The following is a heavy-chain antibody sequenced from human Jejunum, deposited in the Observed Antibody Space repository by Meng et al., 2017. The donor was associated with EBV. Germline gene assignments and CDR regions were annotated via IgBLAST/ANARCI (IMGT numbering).Heavy chain of an antibody. Sequence: VHPEHARPTLLQPSETPSLTCRVSCDSVSGYNYWTLIGQPPGKRLELIGNMYYTGKAIYKPSLQSRVTISVDTSKNQFSLRVTSVTAADTAIYYCARGRGYDYGDSWGQGTLVTVSS. CDR1: CDSVSGYNY. D-gene: IGHD4/OR15-4a*01. V-gene: IGHV4-61*01. CDR3: ARGRGYDYGDS. CDR2: MYYTGKA. J-gene: IGHJ5*02.